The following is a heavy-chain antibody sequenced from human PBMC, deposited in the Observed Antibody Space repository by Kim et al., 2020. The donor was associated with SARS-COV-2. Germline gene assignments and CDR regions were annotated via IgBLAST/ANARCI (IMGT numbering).Heavy chain of an antibody. CDR3: ARSSSNGATAFDI. Sequence: SETLSLTCSVSGDSIRFYYWNWIRQPAGKGLEWIGRVFTTGSTSYHPSLESRVSISVDTSNNQFSLKLSSVTAADTAIYYCARSSSNGATAFDIWVQGTMVTVS. CDR2: VFTTGST. J-gene: IGHJ3*02. D-gene: IGHD6-13*01. V-gene: IGHV4-4*07. CDR1: GDSIRFYY.